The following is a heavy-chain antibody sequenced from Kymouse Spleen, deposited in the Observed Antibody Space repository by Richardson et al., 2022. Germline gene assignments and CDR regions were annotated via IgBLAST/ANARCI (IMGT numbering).Heavy chain of an antibody. V-gene: IGHV4-4*02. CDR2: IYHSGST. Sequence: QVQLQESGPGLVKPSGTLSLTCAVSGGSISSSNWWSWVRQPPGKGLEWIGEIYHSGSTNYNPSLKSRVTISVDKSKNQFSLKLSSVTAADTAVYYCARRGYYYGSGSYYNEGFDPWGQGTLVTVSS. CDR3: ARRGYYYGSGSYYNEGFDP. CDR1: GGSISSSNW. J-gene: IGHJ5*02. D-gene: IGHD3-10*01.